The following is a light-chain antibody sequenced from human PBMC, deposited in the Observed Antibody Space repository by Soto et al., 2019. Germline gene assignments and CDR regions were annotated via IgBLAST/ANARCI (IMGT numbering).Light chain of an antibody. Sequence: QSVLTQPASVSGSPGQSITISCTGTSRDVGAYNYVSWYQQHPGKAPKLMIYDVSHRPSGVSNRFSGSKSGNTASLTISGLQAEDEADYYCSSYTSSSTLVVFGGGTKVTVL. V-gene: IGLV2-14*03. CDR3: SSYTSSSTLVV. CDR2: DVS. J-gene: IGLJ2*01. CDR1: SRDVGAYNY.